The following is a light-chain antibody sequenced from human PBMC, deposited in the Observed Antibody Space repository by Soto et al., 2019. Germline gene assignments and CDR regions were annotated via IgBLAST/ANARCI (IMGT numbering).Light chain of an antibody. Sequence: EIVLTQSPGTLYLSPGERATLSCRASQSFSSDYLAWYQQKPGQAPRLLIYGASSRATGIPDRFSGSGSGTDFTLTISRLEPEDFSVYYCQQYGSSPPYTFGQGTKLEIK. J-gene: IGKJ2*01. V-gene: IGKV3-20*01. CDR1: QSFSSDY. CDR3: QQYGSSPPYT. CDR2: GAS.